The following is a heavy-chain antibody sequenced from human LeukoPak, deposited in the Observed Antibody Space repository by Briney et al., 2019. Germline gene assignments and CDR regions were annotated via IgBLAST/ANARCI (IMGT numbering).Heavy chain of an antibody. Sequence: SETLSLTCTVSGGSISSSSYYWGWIRQPPGRGLEWIGRIYYSGSTYYNPSLKTRVTISVDTSKNQFSLKLSSVTAADTAVYYCAIPSLAPAFYIWGPGTMVTVSS. V-gene: IGHV4-39*01. D-gene: IGHD3-3*02. CDR1: GGSISSSSYY. J-gene: IGHJ3*02. CDR3: AIPSLAPAFYI. CDR2: IYYSGST.